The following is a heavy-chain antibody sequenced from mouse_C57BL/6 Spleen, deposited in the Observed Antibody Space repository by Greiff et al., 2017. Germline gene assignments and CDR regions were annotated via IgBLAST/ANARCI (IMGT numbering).Heavy chain of an antibody. D-gene: IGHD1-1*01. V-gene: IGHV1-18*01. CDR2: INPNNGGT. J-gene: IGHJ4*01. Sequence: EVQLQQSGPELVKPGASVKIPCKASGYTFTDYNMDWVKQSHGKSLEWIGDINPNNGGTSYYQKFKGKATLTVDKSSSTAYMELRSLPSEDTAVYCCARRPLVATRAMDYWGQGTSVTVSS. CDR1: GYTFTDYN. CDR3: ARRPLVATRAMDY.